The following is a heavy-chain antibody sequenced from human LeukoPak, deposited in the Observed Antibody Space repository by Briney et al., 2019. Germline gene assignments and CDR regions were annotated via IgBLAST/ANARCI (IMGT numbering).Heavy chain of an antibody. V-gene: IGHV4-61*02. CDR1: GGSISSGSYY. CDR3: ARGKDYYDSSGYSPSYDY. J-gene: IGHJ4*02. CDR2: IYTSGST. D-gene: IGHD3-22*01. Sequence: SQTLSLTCTVSGGSISSGSYYWSWIRQPAGKGLEWIGRIYTSGSTNYNPSLKSRVTISVDTSKNQFSLKLSSVTAADTAVYYCARGKDYYDSSGYSPSYDYWGQGSLVTVSS.